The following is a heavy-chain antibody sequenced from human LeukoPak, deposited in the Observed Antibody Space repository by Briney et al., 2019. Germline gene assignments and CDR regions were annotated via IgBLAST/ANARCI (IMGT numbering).Heavy chain of an antibody. V-gene: IGHV1-46*01. CDR2: INPSGGNT. J-gene: IGHJ3*02. Sequence: ASVKVSCKASGYTFTSYFIHWVRQAPGQGLEWMGIINPSGGNTNYAQKFQGRVTMTTDTSTSTAYMELRSLRSDDTAVYYCARQITMIVVVINDAFDIWGQGTMVTVSS. CDR3: ARQITMIVVVINDAFDI. CDR1: GYTFTSYF. D-gene: IGHD3-22*01.